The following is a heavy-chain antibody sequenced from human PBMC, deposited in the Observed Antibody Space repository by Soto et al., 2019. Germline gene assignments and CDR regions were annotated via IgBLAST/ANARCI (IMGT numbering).Heavy chain of an antibody. CDR1: GFTFSSYG. V-gene: IGHV3-33*01. D-gene: IGHD6-13*01. J-gene: IGHJ5*02. CDR3: ARGSSTWLNWFDP. CDR2: IWDDGSNK. Sequence: QVQLVESGGGVVQPGRSLRLSCAASGFTFSSYGMHWFRQAPGKGLEWVAVIWDDGSNKDYADSVKGRFTISRDNSKNTLYLQMNSLRAEDTAVYYCARGSSTWLNWFDPWGQGTLVTVSS.